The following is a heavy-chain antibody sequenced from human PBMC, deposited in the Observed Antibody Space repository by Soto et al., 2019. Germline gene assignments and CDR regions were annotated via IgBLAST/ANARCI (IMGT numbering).Heavy chain of an antibody. CDR3: AKDGGIAAAGMDGYYFDY. V-gene: IGHV3-30*18. D-gene: IGHD6-13*01. Sequence: GGSLRLSCAASGFTFSSYGMHWVRQAPGKGLEWVAVISYDGSNKYYADSVKGRFTISRDNSKNTLYLQMNSLRAEDTAVYYCAKDGGIAAAGMDGYYFDYWGQGTLVTVSS. CDR2: ISYDGSNK. J-gene: IGHJ4*02. CDR1: GFTFSSYG.